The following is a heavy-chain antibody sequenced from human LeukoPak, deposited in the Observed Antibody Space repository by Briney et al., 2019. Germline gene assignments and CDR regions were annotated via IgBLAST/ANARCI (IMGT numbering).Heavy chain of an antibody. CDR2: IYYSGST. CDR1: GGSISSYY. V-gene: IGHV4-59*01. Sequence: ETLSLTCTVSGGSISSYYWSWIRQPPGKGLEWIGYIYYSGSTNYNPSLKSRVTISVDTSKNQFSLKLSSVTAADTAVYYCASLVTNYDFWSGFDYWGQGTLVTVSS. J-gene: IGHJ4*02. CDR3: ASLVTNYDFWSGFDY. D-gene: IGHD3-3*01.